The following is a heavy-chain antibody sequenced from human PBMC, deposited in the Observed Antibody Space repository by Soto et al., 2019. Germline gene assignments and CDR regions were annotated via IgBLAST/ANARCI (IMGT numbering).Heavy chain of an antibody. D-gene: IGHD3-3*01. Sequence: GGSLRLSCAASGFTFSSYAMSWVRQAPGKGLEWVSAISGSGGSTYYADSVKGRFTISRDNSKNTLYLQMNSLRAEDTAVYYCARESITIFGVVIPKDYYYYGMDVWGQGTTVTVSS. V-gene: IGHV3-23*01. J-gene: IGHJ6*02. CDR3: ARESITIFGVVIPKDYYYYGMDV. CDR2: ISGSGGST. CDR1: GFTFSSYA.